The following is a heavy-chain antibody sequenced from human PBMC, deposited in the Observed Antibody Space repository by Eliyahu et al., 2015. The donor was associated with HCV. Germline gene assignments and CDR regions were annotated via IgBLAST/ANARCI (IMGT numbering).Heavy chain of an antibody. V-gene: IGHV4-59*01. CDR3: ARVPNQRYCSSTSCYRPNNYYYYGMDV. Sequence: QVQLQESGPGLVKPSETLPLTCTVXGXSIXSYYWXWIRXPPGKGLEWIGYXYYSGSTNYNPSLKSRVTISVDTSKNQFSLKLSSVTAADTAVYYCARVPNQRYCSSTSCYRPNNYYYYGMDVWGQGTTVTVSS. CDR1: GXSIXSYY. D-gene: IGHD2-2*01. CDR2: XYYSGST. J-gene: IGHJ6*02.